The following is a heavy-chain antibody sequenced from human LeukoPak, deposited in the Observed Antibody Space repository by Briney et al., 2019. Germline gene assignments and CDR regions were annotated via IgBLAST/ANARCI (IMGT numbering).Heavy chain of an antibody. Sequence: ASVKVSCKASGYSFTGYFIHWVRQAPGQGLEWMGCIDPNSGDTKYAQKFQGRVSMPRDTSARTAYMELSRLRSDDTAVYFCARSGSTGYSLDYWGQGTLVTVSS. J-gene: IGHJ4*02. V-gene: IGHV1-2*02. D-gene: IGHD3-22*01. CDR1: GYSFTGYF. CDR2: IDPNSGDT. CDR3: ARSGSTGYSLDY.